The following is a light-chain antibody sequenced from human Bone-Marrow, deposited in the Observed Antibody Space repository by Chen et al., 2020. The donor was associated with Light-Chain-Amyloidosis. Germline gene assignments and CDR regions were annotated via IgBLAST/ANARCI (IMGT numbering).Light chain of an antibody. CDR1: ESVGSN. V-gene: IGKV3-15*01. Sequence: EIVMTKSPDTLSVSPGETSTLSCRASESVGSNVSWHQQRPGQAPRLLIYSASIRATGVPARFRGSGSGTEFTLTISSPQSEDSALYYCQQYKNWPPWTFGQGTKVEIK. CDR2: SAS. J-gene: IGKJ1*01. CDR3: QQYKNWPPWT.